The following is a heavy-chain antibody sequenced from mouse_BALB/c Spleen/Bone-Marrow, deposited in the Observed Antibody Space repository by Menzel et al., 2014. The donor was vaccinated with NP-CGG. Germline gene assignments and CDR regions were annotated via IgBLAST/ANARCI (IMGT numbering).Heavy chain of an antibody. CDR2: INPSNVDT. V-gene: IGHV1S81*02. J-gene: IGHJ4*01. D-gene: IGHD1-1*01. Sequence: LVESGAELVKPGASVKLSCKASGYTFTSYYMFCVKQRPGQGLEWIGEINPSNVDTNFNEKFKSKATLTVDKSSNTAYMQLSSLTSEDSAVYYCSRGYYGSTYYYAMDYWGQGTSVTVSS. CDR1: GYTFTSYY. CDR3: SRGYYGSTYYYAMDY.